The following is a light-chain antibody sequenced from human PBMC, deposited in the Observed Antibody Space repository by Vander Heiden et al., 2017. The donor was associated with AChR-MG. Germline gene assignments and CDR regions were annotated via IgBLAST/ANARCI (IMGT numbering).Light chain of an antibody. CDR1: QSVNSSY. V-gene: IGKV3-20*01. CDR2: GAS. J-gene: IGKJ2*01. Sequence: EIVLTQSLGTLSSSPGKRAPPSCRDSQSVNSSYLGWYQQKPGQAPRLLIYGASSRATDIPDRFSGSGSGTDFTLTISILEPEDFAVYYCQQEGSSPRTFGQGTKLEIK. CDR3: QQEGSSPRT.